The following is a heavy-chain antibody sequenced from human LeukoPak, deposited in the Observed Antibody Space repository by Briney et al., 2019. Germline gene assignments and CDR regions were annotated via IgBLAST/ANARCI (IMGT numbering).Heavy chain of an antibody. Sequence: SETLSLTCTVSCGSISSYYWSWLRHPAGKGLEWIGRIYTSGSTNYNPSLKSRVTMSVDTSKNQFSLKLSSVTAADTAVYYCERGRYYDSSGYFLEDWFDPWGQGTLVTVSS. V-gene: IGHV4-4*07. CDR2: IYTSGST. D-gene: IGHD3-22*01. J-gene: IGHJ5*02. CDR3: ERGRYYDSSGYFLEDWFDP. CDR1: CGSISSYY.